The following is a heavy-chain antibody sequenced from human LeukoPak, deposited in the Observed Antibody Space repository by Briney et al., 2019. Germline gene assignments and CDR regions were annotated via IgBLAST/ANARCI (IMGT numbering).Heavy chain of an antibody. CDR2: IYYSGST. CDR3: ARGGYYDSSGYDAFDI. D-gene: IGHD3-22*01. J-gene: IGHJ3*02. V-gene: IGHV4-59*01. Sequence: TSEALSLTCTVSGGSISSYYWSWIRQPPGKGLEWIGYIYYSGSTNYNPSLKSRVTISVDTSKNQFSLKLNSVTAAGTAVHYCARGGYYDSSGYDAFDIWGQGTMVTVSS. CDR1: GGSISSYY.